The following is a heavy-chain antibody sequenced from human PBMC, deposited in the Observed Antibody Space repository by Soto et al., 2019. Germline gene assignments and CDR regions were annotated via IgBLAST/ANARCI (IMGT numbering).Heavy chain of an antibody. J-gene: IGHJ6*02. Sequence: ASVKVSCKASGYTFTSYYMHWVRQAPGQGLEWMGIINPSGGSTSYAQKFQGRVTMTRDTSTSTVYMELSSLRSEDTAVYYWARGIPYCSGGSCYEGYYYGMDVWGQGTTVTVSS. D-gene: IGHD2-15*01. CDR3: ARGIPYCSGGSCYEGYYYGMDV. CDR2: INPSGGST. CDR1: GYTFTSYY. V-gene: IGHV1-46*01.